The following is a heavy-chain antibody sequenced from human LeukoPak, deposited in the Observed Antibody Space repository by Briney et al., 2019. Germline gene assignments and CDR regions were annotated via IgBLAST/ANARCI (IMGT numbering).Heavy chain of an antibody. Sequence: SETLSLTCAVYGGSFSGYYWNWIRQPAGKGLEWIGRIYISGITNYNPSLKSRVTMSVDTSKNHFSLKLSSVTAADTAVYYCARSSIDSGSNFDYWGQGTLVTVSS. D-gene: IGHD3-10*01. J-gene: IGHJ4*02. CDR3: ARSSIDSGSNFDY. CDR2: IYISGIT. V-gene: IGHV4-59*10. CDR1: GGSFSGYY.